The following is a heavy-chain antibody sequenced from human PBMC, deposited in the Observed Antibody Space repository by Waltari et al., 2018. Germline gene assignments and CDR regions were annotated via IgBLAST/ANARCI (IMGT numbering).Heavy chain of an antibody. J-gene: IGHJ5*02. CDR1: GFTFSNYW. CDR3: SVSLNH. V-gene: IGHV3-7*01. Sequence: EVQLVESGGGLVQPGGSLRLSCAASGFTFSNYWMDWVRQAPGKGLEVVANIKQDGSESHYVDSVKGRFTISRDNAQNLLYLQINSLRDEDTAVYYCSVSLNHWGQGTLVTVSS. CDR2: IKQDGSES.